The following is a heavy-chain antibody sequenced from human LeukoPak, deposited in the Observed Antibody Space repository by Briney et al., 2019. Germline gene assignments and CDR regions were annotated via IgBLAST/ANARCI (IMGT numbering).Heavy chain of an antibody. J-gene: IGHJ2*01. V-gene: IGHV1-46*01. CDR3: ARSSGLPAAGTLWYFDL. CDR1: GYTFTSYY. Sequence: ASVTVSCTASGYTFTSYYMHWVQQAPGQGLEWMGIINPSGGSTSYAQKFQGRVTMTRDTSTSTVYMDLSSLRSEDTAVYYCARSSGLPAAGTLWYFDLWGRGTLVTVSS. CDR2: INPSGGST. D-gene: IGHD6-13*01.